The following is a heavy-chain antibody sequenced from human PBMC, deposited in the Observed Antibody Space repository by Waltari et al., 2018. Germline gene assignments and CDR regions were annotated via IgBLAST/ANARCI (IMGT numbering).Heavy chain of an antibody. D-gene: IGHD5-12*01. V-gene: IGHV4-38-2*01. J-gene: IGHJ4*02. CDR1: GYSISSGYY. CDR2: FYPRGST. CDR3: ARRDVDIVASYFDY. Sequence: QVQLQESGPGLVKPSETLSLTCAVSGYSISSGYYWGWIRQPPGKGLEWIGSFYPRGSTYSTPSLKTRVTISVATSKNQFSLKLSSVTAADTAVYYCARRDVDIVASYFDYWGQGTLVTVSS.